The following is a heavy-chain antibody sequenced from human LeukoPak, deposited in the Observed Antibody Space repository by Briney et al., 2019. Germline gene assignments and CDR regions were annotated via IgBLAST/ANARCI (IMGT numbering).Heavy chain of an antibody. V-gene: IGHV4-34*01. D-gene: IGHD6-13*01. Sequence: SETLSLTCAVYGGSFSGYYWSWIRQPPGKGLEWIGEINHSGSTNYNPSLKSRVTISVDTSKNQFSLKLSSVTAAYTAVYYGARAHGIAAAGHFDYWGQGTLVTVSS. CDR3: ARAHGIAAAGHFDY. CDR2: INHSGST. J-gene: IGHJ4*02. CDR1: GGSFSGYY.